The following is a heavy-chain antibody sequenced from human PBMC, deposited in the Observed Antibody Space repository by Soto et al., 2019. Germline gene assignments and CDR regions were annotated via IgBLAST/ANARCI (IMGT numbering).Heavy chain of an antibody. CDR3: ARDSTDYDFWSGYLNRYYYYYGMDV. D-gene: IGHD3-3*01. Sequence: ASVKVSCKASGYTFTSYGISWVRQAPGQGLEWMGWISAYNGNTNYAQKLQGRVTMTTDTSTSTAYMELRSLRSDDTAVYYCARDSTDYDFWSGYLNRYYYYYGMDVWGQGTTVTVSS. J-gene: IGHJ6*02. CDR2: ISAYNGNT. V-gene: IGHV1-18*01. CDR1: GYTFTSYG.